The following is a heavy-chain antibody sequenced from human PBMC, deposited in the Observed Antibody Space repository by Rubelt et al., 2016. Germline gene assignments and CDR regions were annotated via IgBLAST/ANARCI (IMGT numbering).Heavy chain of an antibody. CDR3: ARGYCSGGSCYYFDY. CDR2: INAGNGNT. V-gene: IGHV1-18*01. D-gene: IGHD2-15*01. Sequence: QVQLVQSGAEVKKPGASVKVSCKASGYTFTSYGISWVRQASGQGLEWMGWINAGNGNTKYSQKFQGRVTITRDTSASTAYMELSSLRSEDTAVYYCARGYCSGGSCYYFDYWGQGTLVTVSS. J-gene: IGHJ4*02. CDR1: GYTFTSYG.